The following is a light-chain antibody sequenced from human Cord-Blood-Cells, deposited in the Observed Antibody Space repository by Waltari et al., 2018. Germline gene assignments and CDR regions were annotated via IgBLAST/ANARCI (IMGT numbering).Light chain of an antibody. V-gene: IGKV1-39*01. Sequence: DILITRSLSSLSASVGDRVTVTCRASQSISSYLNLYQLKPGKAPKLLIYAASSLQSGVPSRFSGSGSGTDFTLTISSLQPEDFATYYCQQSYSTPYTFGQGTKLEIK. CDR3: QQSYSTPYT. CDR2: AAS. J-gene: IGKJ2*01. CDR1: QSISSY.